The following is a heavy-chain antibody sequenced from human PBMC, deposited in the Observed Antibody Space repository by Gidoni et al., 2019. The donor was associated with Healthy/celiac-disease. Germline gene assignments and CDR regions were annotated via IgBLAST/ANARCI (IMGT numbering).Heavy chain of an antibody. CDR1: GFTFSSYS. Sequence: EVQLVESGGGLVKPGGSLRLSCAASGFTFSSYSMTWVRQAPGKGLEWVSSMSSSSSYIYYADSVKGRFTISRDNAKNSLYLQMNSLRAEDTAVYYCARSDYDYVWGSYRYLIEDYYYYYGMDVWGQGTTVTVSS. CDR3: ARSDYDYVWGSYRYLIEDYYYYYGMDV. CDR2: MSSSSSYI. V-gene: IGHV3-21*01. J-gene: IGHJ6*02. D-gene: IGHD3-16*02.